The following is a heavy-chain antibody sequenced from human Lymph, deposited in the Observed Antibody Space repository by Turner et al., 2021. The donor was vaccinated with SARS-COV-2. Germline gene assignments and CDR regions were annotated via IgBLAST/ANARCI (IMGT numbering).Heavy chain of an antibody. CDR3: ARDLGTYGMDV. J-gene: IGHJ6*02. D-gene: IGHD6-13*01. V-gene: IGHV3-53*02. CDR2: IYSGSTT. CDR1: GIIVSRNY. Sequence: EVQLVETGGGLILPGGSLRLSCAASGIIVSRNYMNWVRQAPGKGLEWVAVIYSGSTTYYADSVKGRFTISRDNSKNTLYLQMNSLRVEDTAVYYCARDLGTYGMDVWGQGTTVTVSS.